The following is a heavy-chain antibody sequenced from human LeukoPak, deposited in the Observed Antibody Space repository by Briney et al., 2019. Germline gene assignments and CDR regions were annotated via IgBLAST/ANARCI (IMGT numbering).Heavy chain of an antibody. Sequence: GGSLKLSCVASGFTFSDSAIHWVRQSSGKGLEWIGHMDKETNLYATALAASVKGRFTVSRDDPKNTAYLHMNSLKTEDTALYYCTRDSVTYNWFDPWGQGTLVTVSS. J-gene: IGHJ5*02. D-gene: IGHD1-26*01. CDR1: GFTFSDSA. CDR3: TRDSVTYNWFDP. CDR2: MDKETNLYAT. V-gene: IGHV3-73*01.